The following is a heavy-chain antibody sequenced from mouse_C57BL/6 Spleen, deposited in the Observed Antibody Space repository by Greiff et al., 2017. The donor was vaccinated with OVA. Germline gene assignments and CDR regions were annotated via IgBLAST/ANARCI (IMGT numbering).Heavy chain of an antibody. V-gene: IGHV1-81*01. CDR1: GYTFTSYG. CDR3: ARGAY. CDR2: IYPRSGNT. Sequence: QVQLQQSGAELARPGASVKLSCKASGYTFTSYGISWVKQRTGQGLEWIGEIYPRSGNTYYNEKFKGKATLTADKSSSTAYMELRSLTSEGSAVYFGARGAYWGQGTLVTVSA. J-gene: IGHJ3*01.